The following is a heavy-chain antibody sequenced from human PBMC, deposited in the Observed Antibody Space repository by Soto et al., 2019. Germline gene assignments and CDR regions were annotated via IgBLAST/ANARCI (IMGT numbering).Heavy chain of an antibody. CDR1: GFTFSSYG. CDR3: ARDLSLRITMVRGVNTPTLGY. D-gene: IGHD3-10*01. CDR2: IWYDGSNK. V-gene: IGHV3-33*01. J-gene: IGHJ4*02. Sequence: QVQLVESGGGVVQPGRSLRLSCAASGFTFSSYGMHWVRQAPGKGLEWVAVIWYDGSNKYYADSVKGRFTISRDNSKNTLYLQMNILRAGDTAVYYCARDLSLRITMVRGVNTPTLGYWGQGTLVTVSS.